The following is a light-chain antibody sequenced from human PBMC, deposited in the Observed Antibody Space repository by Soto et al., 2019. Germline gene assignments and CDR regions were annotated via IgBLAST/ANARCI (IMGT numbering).Light chain of an antibody. V-gene: IGKV1-39*01. CDR3: QHTSDP. J-gene: IGKJ4*01. CDR2: AAS. Sequence: DIQMTQSPSSLSASVGDRVTITCRASHEIGTYLNWYQHKPGKAPELLISAASTLRSGIPSRFSGRGSGTDFTLTISSLQPEDFATYYCQHTSDPFGGGTKVEI. CDR1: HEIGTY.